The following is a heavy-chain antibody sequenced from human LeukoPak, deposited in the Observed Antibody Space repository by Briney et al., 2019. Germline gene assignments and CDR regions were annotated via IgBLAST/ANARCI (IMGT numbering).Heavy chain of an antibody. CDR3: ARDGEYSYGYGFDY. D-gene: IGHD5-18*01. V-gene: IGHV3-66*01. J-gene: IGHJ4*02. CDR2: IYSGDRT. CDR1: GFTFTSYA. Sequence: TGGSLRLSCSASGFTFTSYAMSWVRQGPGKGLEWVSVIYSGDRTYYADSVKGRFTISRDTSKNTVYLQMNSLRPEETAVYYCARDGEYSYGYGFDYWGQGTLVTVSS.